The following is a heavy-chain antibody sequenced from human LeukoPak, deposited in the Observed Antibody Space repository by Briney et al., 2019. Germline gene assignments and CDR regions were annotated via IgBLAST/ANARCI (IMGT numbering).Heavy chain of an antibody. D-gene: IGHD4-17*01. J-gene: IGHJ2*01. V-gene: IGHV4-4*07. Sequence: PSETLSLTCTVSGGSISSYYWSWIRQPAGQGLQWIGRIYTSGSTNYNPSLKSRVTMSVDTSKNQFSLKLSSVTAADTAVYYCARDYGDYAPSLYWYFDLWGRGTLVTVSS. CDR1: GGSISSYY. CDR2: IYTSGST. CDR3: ARDYGDYAPSLYWYFDL.